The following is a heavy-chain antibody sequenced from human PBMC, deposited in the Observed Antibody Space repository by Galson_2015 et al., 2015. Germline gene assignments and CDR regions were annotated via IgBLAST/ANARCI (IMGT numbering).Heavy chain of an antibody. Sequence: SLRLSCAASGFTFSSYGMHWVRQAPGKGLEWVAVISYDGSNKYYADSVKGRFTISRDNSKNTLYLQMNSLRAEDTAVYYCARVVYQLLIHNWFDPWGQGTLVTVSS. CDR3: ARVVYQLLIHNWFDP. J-gene: IGHJ5*02. D-gene: IGHD2-2*01. CDR2: ISYDGSNK. CDR1: GFTFSSYG. V-gene: IGHV3-30*03.